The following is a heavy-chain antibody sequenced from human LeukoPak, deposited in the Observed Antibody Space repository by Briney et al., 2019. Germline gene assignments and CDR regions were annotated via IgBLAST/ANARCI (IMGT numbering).Heavy chain of an antibody. CDR3: ARGEALLLWFGELYGDFDY. CDR2: ISGSGGST. J-gene: IGHJ4*02. D-gene: IGHD3-10*01. Sequence: GGSLRLSCAASGFTFSSYAMSWFGQAPGKGLEWVSAISGSGGSTYYADSVKGRFTISRDNAKNSLYLQMNSLRAEDTAVYYCARGEALLLWFGELYGDFDYWGQGTLVTVSS. CDR1: GFTFSSYA. V-gene: IGHV3-23*01.